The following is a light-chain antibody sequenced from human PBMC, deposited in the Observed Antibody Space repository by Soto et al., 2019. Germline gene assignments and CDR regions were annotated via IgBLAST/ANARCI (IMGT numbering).Light chain of an antibody. Sequence: QSVLTQPPSASAAPGQRVTISCSGTISNIGDNHVSWYQQVPGKAPKLLIYDNNKRPSGIPDRFSGSRSGTSATLAITGLQTGDEADYICGTWDTTMSGLLFGGGTK. V-gene: IGLV1-51*01. CDR2: DNN. J-gene: IGLJ2*01. CDR3: GTWDTTMSGLL. CDR1: ISNIGDNH.